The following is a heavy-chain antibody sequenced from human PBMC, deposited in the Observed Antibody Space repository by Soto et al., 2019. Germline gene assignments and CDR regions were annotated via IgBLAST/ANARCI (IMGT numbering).Heavy chain of an antibody. V-gene: IGHV3-11*01. Sequence: QVQLVESGGGLVKPGGSLRLSCAASGFTFSDYYMSWIRQAPGKGLEWVSYISSSGSTIYYSDSLKGRFTISRDNAKNSLYLQMNSLRAEDTAVYYCAIPLYQFGSYYMDVWGKGTTVTVSS. CDR1: GFTFSDYY. CDR2: ISSSGSTI. D-gene: IGHD3-10*01. J-gene: IGHJ6*03. CDR3: AIPLYQFGSYYMDV.